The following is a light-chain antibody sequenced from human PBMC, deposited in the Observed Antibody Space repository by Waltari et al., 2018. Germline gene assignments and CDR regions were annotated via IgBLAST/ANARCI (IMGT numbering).Light chain of an antibody. CDR2: DAS. V-gene: IGKV3-11*01. Sequence: EIVLTQSPATLSLSPGERATLSCRSSQSVSSYFAWYHQKVGQAPRLLIYDASNRATGIPARFSGSGAGTDFTFTISSLEPEDFAVYYCLQRSSWPWTFGQGTKVEIK. CDR3: LQRSSWPWT. J-gene: IGKJ1*01. CDR1: QSVSSY.